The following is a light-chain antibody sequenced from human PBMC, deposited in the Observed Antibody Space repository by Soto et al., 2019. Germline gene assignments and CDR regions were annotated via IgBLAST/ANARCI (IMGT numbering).Light chain of an antibody. CDR3: SSYTSSSTYV. V-gene: IGLV2-14*01. J-gene: IGLJ1*01. CDR1: SSDVGGYNY. Sequence: QSVLTQPASVSGSPGQSITISCTGTSSDVGGYNYVSWYQQHPGKAPKLMIYDVXXXXXXXXXXFSGSXSGNXASLTISGXXXXXXXXXYCSSYTSSSTYVFGTGTKVTVL. CDR2: DVX.